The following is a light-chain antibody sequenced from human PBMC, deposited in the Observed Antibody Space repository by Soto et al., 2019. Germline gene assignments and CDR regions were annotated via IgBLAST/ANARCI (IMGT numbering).Light chain of an antibody. CDR1: RRFGSSY. CDR2: GAS. Sequence: EIVLTQSPGTLSLSPGERPTLPSRASRRFGSSYLAWYQQKPGQAPRLLIYGASSRATGIPDRFSGSGSGTDFTLTISRLEPEDFAVYYCQQYGSSPYTFGQGTKLEIK. J-gene: IGKJ2*01. CDR3: QQYGSSPYT. V-gene: IGKV3-20*01.